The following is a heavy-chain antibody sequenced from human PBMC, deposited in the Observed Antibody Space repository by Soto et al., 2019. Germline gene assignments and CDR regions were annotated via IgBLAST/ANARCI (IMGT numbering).Heavy chain of an antibody. CDR3: ARAQLYSSGWYTRYYYYGMDV. V-gene: IGHV4-34*01. J-gene: IGHJ6*02. Sequence: SDTLSLTCAVYGGSFSGYYWSWIRQPPGKGLEWIGEINHSGSTNYNPSLKSRVTISVDTSKNQFSLKLSSVTAADTAVYYCARAQLYSSGWYTRYYYYGMDVWGQGTTVTVSS. CDR1: GGSFSGYY. CDR2: INHSGST. D-gene: IGHD6-19*01.